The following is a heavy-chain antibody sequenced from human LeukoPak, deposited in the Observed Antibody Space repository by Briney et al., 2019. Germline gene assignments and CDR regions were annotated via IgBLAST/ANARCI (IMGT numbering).Heavy chain of an antibody. D-gene: IGHD5-24*01. CDR3: GGSEDGYIDY. J-gene: IGHJ4*02. Sequence: PGGSLRLSCAASGFTFTRLWMHWVRQAPGKGLEWVSRIKTDGTNTIYADFVEGRFTISRDNARNTLYLQMSSLRAGDTAVYYCGGSEDGYIDYWGQGTLVTVSS. V-gene: IGHV3-74*01. CDR1: GFTFTRLW. CDR2: IKTDGTNT.